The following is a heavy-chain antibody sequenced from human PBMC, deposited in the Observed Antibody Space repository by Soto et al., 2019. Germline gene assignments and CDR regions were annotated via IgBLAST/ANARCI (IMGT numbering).Heavy chain of an antibody. D-gene: IGHD3-16*01. J-gene: IGHJ6*02. CDR3: ARGRRGEKRKDEWGVDYYYYGMDV. V-gene: IGHV1-69*01. CDR1: GGTFSSYA. Sequence: QVQLVQSGAEVKKPGSSVKVSCKASGGTFSSYAISWVRQAPGQGLEWMGGIIPIFGTANYAQKFQGRVTITADESTSTAYMELSSLRTEDTAVYYFARGRRGEKRKDEWGVDYYYYGMDVWGQGTTVTVSS. CDR2: IIPIFGTA.